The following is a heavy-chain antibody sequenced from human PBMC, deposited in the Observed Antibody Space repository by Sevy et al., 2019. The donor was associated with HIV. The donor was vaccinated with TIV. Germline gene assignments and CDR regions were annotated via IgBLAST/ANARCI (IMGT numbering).Heavy chain of an antibody. Sequence: GGSLRLSCAASGFTFSTYNMHWVRHAPGKGLEWVSYISSTSNTIYYADSVKGRFTISRDNADNSLYLQMKSLRAEDTALYYCARIGMITFGGVARGAFDIWGQGTMVTVSS. CDR2: ISSTSNTI. CDR1: GFTFSTYN. D-gene: IGHD3-16*01. J-gene: IGHJ3*02. CDR3: ARIGMITFGGVARGAFDI. V-gene: IGHV3-48*01.